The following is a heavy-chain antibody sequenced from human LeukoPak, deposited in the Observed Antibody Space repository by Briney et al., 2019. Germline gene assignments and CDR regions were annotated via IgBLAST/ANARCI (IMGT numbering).Heavy chain of an antibody. V-gene: IGHV3-21*01. CDR2: ISSSSSYI. CDR1: GFTFSSYS. J-gene: IGHJ4*02. D-gene: IGHD6-13*01. CDR3: ASFSSSWYFPFDY. Sequence: PGGSLRLSCAASGFTFSSYSMNWVRQAPGKGLEWVSSISSSSSYIYYADSVKGRFTISRDNAKNSLYLQMNSLRAEDTAVYYCASFSSSWYFPFDYWGQGTLVTVSS.